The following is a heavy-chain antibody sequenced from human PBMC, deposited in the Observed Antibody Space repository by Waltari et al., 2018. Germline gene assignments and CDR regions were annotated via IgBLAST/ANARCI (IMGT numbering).Heavy chain of an antibody. J-gene: IGHJ4*02. CDR1: GFTVSTTH. Sequence: DVQLVASGGGLVHPGGSLRLSCAASGFTVSTTHLSWVRQAPGKGLEWVSIIYPAGSTYNADSVVGRFTISRDISQNTPHLQMNNLRPEDTAIYYCARARDEDTAMVFFDHWGQGTLVSVSS. CDR3: ARARDEDTAMVFFDH. V-gene: IGHV3-66*02. CDR2: IYPAGST. D-gene: IGHD5-18*01.